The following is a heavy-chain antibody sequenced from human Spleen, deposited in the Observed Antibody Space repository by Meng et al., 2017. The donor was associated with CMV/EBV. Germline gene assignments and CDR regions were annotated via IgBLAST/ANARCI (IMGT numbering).Heavy chain of an antibody. CDR2: INPASGGT. Sequence: ASVKVSCKTSGYTFTDYYIHWVRQAPGQGLEWMGWINPASGGTTFAQKFQGRVTMTRDTSISTVYMELSGLRSDDTAVYYCARDHVLDFWGQGTLVTVSS. CDR1: GYTFTDYY. V-gene: IGHV1-2*02. J-gene: IGHJ4*02. D-gene: IGHD6-6*01. CDR3: ARDHVLDF.